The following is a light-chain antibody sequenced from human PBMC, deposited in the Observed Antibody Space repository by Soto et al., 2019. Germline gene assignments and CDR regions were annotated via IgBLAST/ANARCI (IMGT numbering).Light chain of an antibody. CDR3: QQRSKWHPA. CDR2: DAS. J-gene: IGKJ5*01. CDR1: QSVSSY. V-gene: IGKV3-11*01. Sequence: EIVLTQSPATLSLSPGERATLSCRASQSVSSYLAWYQQKPGQAPRLLIYDASNRATGIPARFSGSGSGTAFTLTTSSLEPEDFAVYYCQQRSKWHPAFGQGTRLEIK.